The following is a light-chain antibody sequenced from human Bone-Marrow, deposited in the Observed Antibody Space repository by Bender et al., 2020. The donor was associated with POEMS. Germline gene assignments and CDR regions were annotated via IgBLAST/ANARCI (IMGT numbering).Light chain of an antibody. J-gene: IGLJ1*01. CDR2: DVS. Sequence: QSALTQPRSVSGSPGQSVTLSCSGTRSAVGGYDYVSWYQIRPGKAPKVIIFDVSKRPSGVPDRFSGSKSVNTASLAISGLQAEDEAEYYCSSYGGSYTFYVFGTGTEVTVL. CDR1: RSAVGGYDY. V-gene: IGLV2-11*01. CDR3: SSYGGSYTFYV.